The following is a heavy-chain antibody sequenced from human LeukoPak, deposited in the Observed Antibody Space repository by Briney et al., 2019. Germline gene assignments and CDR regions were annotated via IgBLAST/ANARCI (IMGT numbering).Heavy chain of an antibody. D-gene: IGHD3-3*01. CDR2: ISSSGSTI. J-gene: IGHJ4*02. CDR3: ASVSGYGDY. CDR1: GFTFSTYS. V-gene: IGHV3-48*04. Sequence: GGSLRLSCAASGFTFSTYSMNWVRQAPGKGLEWVSYISSSGSTIYYADSVKGRFTISRDNAKNSLYLQMNSLRAEDTAVYYCASVSGYGDYWGQGTLVTVSS.